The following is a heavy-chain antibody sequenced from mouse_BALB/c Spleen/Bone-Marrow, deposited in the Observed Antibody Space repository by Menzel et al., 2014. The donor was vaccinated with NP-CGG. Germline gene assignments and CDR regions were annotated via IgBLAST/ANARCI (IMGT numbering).Heavy chain of an antibody. D-gene: IGHD2-3*01. V-gene: IGHV1-82*01. J-gene: IGHJ4*01. CDR3: ARSDGYRAMDY. CDR1: GYAFIRSW. CDR2: IYPGDGDT. Sequence: QVQLQQPGPELVKPGASVKISCKASGYAFIRSWMNWVKQRPGQGLEWIGRIYPGDGDTNYNGKFKGKATLTADKSSTTAYMQLSSLTSVDSAVYFCARSDGYRAMDYWGQGTSVTVSS.